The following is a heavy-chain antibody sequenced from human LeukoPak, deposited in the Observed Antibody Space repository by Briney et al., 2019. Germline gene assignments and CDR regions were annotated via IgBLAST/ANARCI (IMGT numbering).Heavy chain of an antibody. CDR2: IYYSGST. D-gene: IGHD3-3*01. Sequence: SETLSLTCTVSDGSISSFYWSWIRQPPGKGLEWIGYIYYSGSTDYNPSLKSRVTISVDTSKNQFSLKLSSVTAADTAVYYCARDTRTDAFDIWGQGTMVTVSS. CDR3: ARDTRTDAFDI. V-gene: IGHV4-59*12. CDR1: DGSISSFY. J-gene: IGHJ3*02.